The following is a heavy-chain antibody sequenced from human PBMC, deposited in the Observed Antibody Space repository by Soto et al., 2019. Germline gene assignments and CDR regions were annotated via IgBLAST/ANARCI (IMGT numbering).Heavy chain of an antibody. CDR1: GFTFSSYA. D-gene: IGHD2-2*01. CDR3: AKDRYCSSTSCSGDY. V-gene: IGHV3-23*01. CDR2: ISGSGGST. J-gene: IGHJ4*02. Sequence: GGSRRLSCAASGFTFSSYAMSWVRQAPGKGLEWVSAISGSGGSTYYADSVKGRFTISRDNSKNTLYLQMNSLRAEDTAVYYCAKDRYCSSTSCSGDYWGQGTLVTVSS.